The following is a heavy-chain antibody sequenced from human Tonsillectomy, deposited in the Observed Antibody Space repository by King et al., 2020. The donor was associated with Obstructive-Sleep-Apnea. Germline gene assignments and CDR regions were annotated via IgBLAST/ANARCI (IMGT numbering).Heavy chain of an antibody. V-gene: IGHV5-10-1*01. J-gene: IGHJ4*02. Sequence: QLVQSGAEVKKPGESLRISCKGSGYSFTSYWISWVRQMPGKGLEWMGRIDPSDSYTNYSPSFQGHVTISADKSISTAYLQWSSLKASDTAMYYCARRLGGYYDSSGYYFFDYWCQGTLVTVSS. CDR2: IDPSDSYT. D-gene: IGHD3-22*01. CDR3: ARRLGGYYDSSGYYFFDY. CDR1: GYSFTSYW.